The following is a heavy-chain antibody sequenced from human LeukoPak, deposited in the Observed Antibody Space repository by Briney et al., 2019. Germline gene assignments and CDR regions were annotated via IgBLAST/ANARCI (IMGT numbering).Heavy chain of an antibody. CDR2: ISWNSGSI. CDR3: AKARYSSSWYYFDY. V-gene: IGHV3-9*01. Sequence: GGSLRLSCAASGFTFDDYATHWVRQAPGKGLEWVSGISWNSGSIGYADSVKGRFTISRDNAKNSLYLQMNSLRAEDTALYYCAKARYSSSWYYFDYWGQGTLVTVSS. CDR1: GFTFDDYA. J-gene: IGHJ4*02. D-gene: IGHD6-13*01.